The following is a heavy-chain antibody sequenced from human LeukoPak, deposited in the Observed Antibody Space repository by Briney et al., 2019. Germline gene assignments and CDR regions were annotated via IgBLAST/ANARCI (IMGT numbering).Heavy chain of an antibody. CDR3: ARGGQGDGYSADEAFDI. D-gene: IGHD5-18*01. J-gene: IGHJ3*02. CDR1: GDSISSNSS. Sequence: SQTLSLTCAIFGDSISSNSSWNWIRQSPSRGLEWLGRTYYRSKWYNDYVVSVKSRININPDTSKNQFSLRLNSVTPEDTAVYYCARGGQGDGYSADEAFDIWGQGTMVTVS. V-gene: IGHV6-1*01. CDR2: TYYRSKWYN.